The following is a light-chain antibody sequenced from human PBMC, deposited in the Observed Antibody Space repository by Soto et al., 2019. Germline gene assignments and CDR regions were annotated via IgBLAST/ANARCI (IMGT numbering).Light chain of an antibody. Sequence: EIVLTQSPGTLSLSPGERATLSCRASQSVSSNYLAWYQQKPGQAPRLLIYGASSRATGIPDRFSGSGSGPDFTLTISRLEPEHFAVFYCQHYGSSPWTFGQGTKVEIK. V-gene: IGKV3-20*01. J-gene: IGKJ1*01. CDR2: GAS. CDR3: QHYGSSPWT. CDR1: QSVSSNY.